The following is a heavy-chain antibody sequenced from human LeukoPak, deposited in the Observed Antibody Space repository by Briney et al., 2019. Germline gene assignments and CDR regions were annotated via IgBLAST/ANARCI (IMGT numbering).Heavy chain of an antibody. CDR2: TRSNADGGTT. Sequence: GGSLRLSCEASGLTLSNAWMSWVRQAPGKGLEWVGRTRSNADGGTTEYAAPVKGRFTISKEDSKNTLYLQMNSLKTEDTALYYCTGFDPWGQGTLVTVSS. J-gene: IGHJ5*02. CDR3: TGFDP. V-gene: IGHV3-15*01. CDR1: GLTLSNAW.